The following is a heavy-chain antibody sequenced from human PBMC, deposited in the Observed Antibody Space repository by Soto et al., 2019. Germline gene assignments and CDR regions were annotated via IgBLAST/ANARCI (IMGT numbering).Heavy chain of an antibody. CDR1: GGSFSGYY. D-gene: IGHD6-6*01. CDR3: ARARIAARPRGRPYYGMDV. V-gene: IGHV4-34*01. Sequence: QVQLQQWAAGLLKPSETLSLTCAVYGGSFSGYYWSWIGHPPGKGLGWIGEINLSGGTNYNPSLKSRVTISVDTSKNQFSLKLSSVTAADTAVYYCARARIAARPRGRPYYGMDVWGQGTTVTVSS. J-gene: IGHJ6*02. CDR2: INLSGGT.